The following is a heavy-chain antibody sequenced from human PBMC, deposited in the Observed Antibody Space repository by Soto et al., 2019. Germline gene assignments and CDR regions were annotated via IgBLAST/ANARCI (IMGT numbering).Heavy chain of an antibody. CDR3: AREFPSLSSSWREHFQP. J-gene: IGHJ1*01. D-gene: IGHD6-13*01. V-gene: IGHV1-3*01. CDR2: INADNGNT. CDR1: GYTFTNYA. Sequence: QVQLVQSGAEVKKPGASVKVSCKASGYTFTNYAVHWVRQAPGQRFEWMGWINADNGNTKSSQKFQGRVTITRDTAANTVYLELSRLRSEDTAVYYCAREFPSLSSSWREHFQPWGQGTLVTVSS.